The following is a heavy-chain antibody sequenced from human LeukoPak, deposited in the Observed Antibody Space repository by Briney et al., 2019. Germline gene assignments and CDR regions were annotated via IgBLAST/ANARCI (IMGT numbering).Heavy chain of an antibody. D-gene: IGHD4-17*01. CDR3: ARGGSATVTDY. CDR2: IYYSGST. J-gene: IGHJ4*02. V-gene: IGHV4-31*03. CDR1: GGSISSGGYY. Sequence: SETLSLTCTVSGGSISSGGYYWSWTRQHPGKGLEWIGYIYYSGSTYYNPSLKSRVTISVDTSKNQFSLKLSSVTAADTAVYYCARGGSATVTDYWGQGTLVTVSS.